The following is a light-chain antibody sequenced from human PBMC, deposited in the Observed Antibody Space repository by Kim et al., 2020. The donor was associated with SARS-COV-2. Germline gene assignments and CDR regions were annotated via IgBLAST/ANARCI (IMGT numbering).Light chain of an antibody. V-gene: IGKV1-5*03. CDR3: QQYHTHST. CDR2: TTS. Sequence: AAVGDTVTITCRASQNVNIWLAWYQHKPGQVPKLLIHTTSGLQRGVPSRFSGGGSGTDFTLTIRSLHPDYFATYYCQQYHTHSTFGQGTKVDIK. J-gene: IGKJ1*01. CDR1: QNVNIW.